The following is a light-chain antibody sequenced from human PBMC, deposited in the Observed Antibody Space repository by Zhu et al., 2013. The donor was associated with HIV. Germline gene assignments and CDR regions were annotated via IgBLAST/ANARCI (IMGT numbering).Light chain of an antibody. CDR3: HHYGTSLWT. CDR2: GTS. V-gene: IGKV3-20*01. CDR1: QTVSSGS. Sequence: EIVLTQSPGTLSLSPGESATLSCRARQTVSSGSLAWYQQKPGQAPRLLIYGTSARATGVPDRFSGSGSDTDFTLTISRLEPEDCAVYYCHHYGTSLWTFGQGTKVEIK. J-gene: IGKJ1*01.